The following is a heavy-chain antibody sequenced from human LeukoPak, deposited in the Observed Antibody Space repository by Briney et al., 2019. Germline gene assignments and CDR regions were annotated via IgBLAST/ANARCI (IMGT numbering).Heavy chain of an antibody. D-gene: IGHD5-18*01. CDR2: IIPIFGTA. CDR3: ASTRRTAMPSYYFDY. CDR1: GGTFSSYA. Sequence: SVKVSCKASGGTFSSYAISWVRQAPGQGLEWMGGIIPIFGTANYAQKFQGRVTITTDEPTSTAYMELSSLRSEDTAVYYCASTRRTAMPSYYFDYWGQGTLVTVSS. V-gene: IGHV1-69*05. J-gene: IGHJ4*02.